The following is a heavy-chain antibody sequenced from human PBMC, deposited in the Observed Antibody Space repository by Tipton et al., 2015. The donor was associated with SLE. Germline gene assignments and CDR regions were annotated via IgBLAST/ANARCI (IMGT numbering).Heavy chain of an antibody. V-gene: IGHV4-59*11. D-gene: IGHD2/OR15-2a*01. CDR1: VVSINSHY. J-gene: IGHJ4*02. CDR3: ANTEYVFFNGDF. CDR2: IYYTGST. Sequence: TLSLTCTVSVVSINSHYRSWIRQPPGKGLEWIGYIYYTGSTNYNPSLQSRVTISLDTSKKQFSLNLRFVTAADTAVYYCANTEYVFFNGDFWGQGKPVTVSS.